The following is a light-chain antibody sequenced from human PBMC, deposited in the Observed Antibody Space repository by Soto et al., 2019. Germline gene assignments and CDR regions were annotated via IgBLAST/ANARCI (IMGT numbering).Light chain of an antibody. J-gene: IGLJ3*02. Sequence: QSVLTQPPSASGTPGQRVTISCSGSSSNLGDNTVNWYQQLPGTAPKLLIYRNNRRTSEVPDRFSGPKSGTAASLAIGGLQSDDEADYYCATWDDSLNGPVFGGGTQLTVL. V-gene: IGLV1-44*01. CDR2: RNN. CDR3: ATWDDSLNGPV. CDR1: SSNLGDNT.